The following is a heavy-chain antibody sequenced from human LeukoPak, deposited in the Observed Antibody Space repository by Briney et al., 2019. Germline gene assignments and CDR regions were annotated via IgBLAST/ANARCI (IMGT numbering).Heavy chain of an antibody. CDR1: GFTFSSYS. J-gene: IGHJ4*02. CDR3: ARVWGLAVAGGEIEY. D-gene: IGHD6-13*01. Sequence: SGGSLRLSCASSGFTFSSYSMNWFRQAPAKGLQWVSEISSSGTTIYYADSVKGRFTISRDNAKNSLYLQMNSLRDEDTAVYYCARVWGLAVAGGEIEYWGQGTLVTVSS. CDR2: ISSSGTTI. V-gene: IGHV3-48*02.